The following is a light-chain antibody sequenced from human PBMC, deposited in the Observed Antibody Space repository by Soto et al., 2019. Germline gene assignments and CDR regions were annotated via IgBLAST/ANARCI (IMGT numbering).Light chain of an antibody. CDR1: QNINTY. CDR2: AAS. Sequence: DIQLTQSPSSLSASVGDRVTITCRASQNINTYLNWCQQKPGKAPNLLIYAASSLRSGVPSRFSGSGSGTDFTLTISSLQHEDFVTYYCQQSYSTPYTFGQGTKLEMK. J-gene: IGKJ2*01. CDR3: QQSYSTPYT. V-gene: IGKV1-39*01.